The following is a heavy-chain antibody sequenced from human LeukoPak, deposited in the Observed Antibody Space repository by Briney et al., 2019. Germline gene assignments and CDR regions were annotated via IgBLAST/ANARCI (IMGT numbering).Heavy chain of an antibody. CDR1: GINFSSYA. CDR2: ISGSGGST. D-gene: IGHD6-19*01. CDR3: TAQWLVLGAYDM. Sequence: PGGSLRLSCAASGINFSSYAMSWVGQAPRQGRDWASGISGSGGSTYYADSVKGRFTISRDNSKNTLYLQMNSLRAEDTAVYYCTAQWLVLGAYDMWGQGTMVTVSS. V-gene: IGHV3-23*01. J-gene: IGHJ3*02.